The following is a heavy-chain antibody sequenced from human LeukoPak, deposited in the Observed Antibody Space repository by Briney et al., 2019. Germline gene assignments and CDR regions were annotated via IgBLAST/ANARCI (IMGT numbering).Heavy chain of an antibody. CDR3: ARDLPHSGSYDY. J-gene: IGHJ4*02. CDR2: ISSSSSYI. D-gene: IGHD3-10*01. CDR1: GFTFSSYS. Sequence: GGSLRLSCAASGFTFSSYSMNWVRQAPGKGLEWVSSISSSSSYIYYADSVKGRFTISRDNAKNSLYLQMNSLRAEDTAVYYCARDLPHSGSYDYWGQGTLVTVSS. V-gene: IGHV3-21*01.